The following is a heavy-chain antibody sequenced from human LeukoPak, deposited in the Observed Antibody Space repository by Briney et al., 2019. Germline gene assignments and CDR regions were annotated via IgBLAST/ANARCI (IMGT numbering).Heavy chain of an antibody. CDR1: GFTFSSYA. D-gene: IGHD3-10*01. J-gene: IGHJ5*02. V-gene: IGHV3-23*01. CDR2: ISGSGGST. CDR3: AKDSLYGSGSYSPWNWFDP. Sequence: GGSPRLSCAASGFTFSSYAMSWVRQAPGKGLEWVSAISGSGGSTYYADSVKGRFTITRDNSKNTLYLQMNSLRAEDTAVYYCAKDSLYGSGSYSPWNWFDPWGQGTLVTVSS.